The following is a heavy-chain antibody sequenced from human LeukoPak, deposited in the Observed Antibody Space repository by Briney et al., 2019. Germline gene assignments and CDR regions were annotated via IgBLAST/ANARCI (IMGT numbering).Heavy chain of an antibody. CDR1: GGSFSGYY. CDR2: INHSGST. J-gene: IGHJ4*02. Sequence: SETLSLTCAVYGGSFSGYYWSWIRQPPGKGLEWIGEINHSGSTNYNPSLKSRVTISVDTSKNQFSLRLSSVTAADTAVYYCARVPKPYSSSSGAFDYWGQGTLVTVSS. CDR3: ARVPKPYSSSSGAFDY. V-gene: IGHV4-34*01. D-gene: IGHD6-6*01.